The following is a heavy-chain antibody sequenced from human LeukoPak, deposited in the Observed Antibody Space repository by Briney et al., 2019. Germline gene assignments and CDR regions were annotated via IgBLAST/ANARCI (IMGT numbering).Heavy chain of an antibody. CDR3: AELGITMIGGV. CDR1: GFTFSSYA. V-gene: IGHV3-48*01. CDR2: ITSSSSTI. J-gene: IGHJ6*04. Sequence: GGSLRLSCAASGFTFSSYAMSWVRQAPGKGLEWVSYITSSSSTIYYADSVKGRFTVSRDNAKNLLYLQMHSLRAEDTAVYYCAELGITMIGGVWGKGTTVTISS. D-gene: IGHD3-10*02.